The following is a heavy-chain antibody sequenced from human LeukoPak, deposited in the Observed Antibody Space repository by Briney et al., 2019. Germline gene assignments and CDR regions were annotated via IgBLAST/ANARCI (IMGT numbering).Heavy chain of an antibody. J-gene: IGHJ6*02. CDR2: IYSGGRT. V-gene: IGHV3-66*01. CDR1: GFTVSSNY. D-gene: IGHD3-10*01. CDR3: ARGPLTMVRGVIITNDYYYGMGV. Sequence: GGSLRLSCAASGFTVSSNYMSWVRQAPGKGLEGVSVIYSGGRTYYADSVKGRLTISRDNSRNTLYLQMNSLRAEDTAVYYCARGPLTMVRGVIITNDYYYGMGVWGQGTTVTVSS.